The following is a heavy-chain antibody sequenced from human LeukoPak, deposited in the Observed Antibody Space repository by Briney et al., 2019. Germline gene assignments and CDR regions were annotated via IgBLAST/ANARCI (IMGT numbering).Heavy chain of an antibody. D-gene: IGHD1-1*01. V-gene: IGHV4-59*08. CDR3: ARRSPGTGPFDY. Sequence: SDTLSLTCTVSGGFISSYYWRWIRQPRGGGLESIGYVYNSGRTNDNPSLRSRVTISVATCKSKFSVKLTSVTATDTAVYYCARRSPGTGPFDYWSQGRLLTVSS. CDR2: VYNSGRT. CDR1: GGFISSYY. J-gene: IGHJ4*02.